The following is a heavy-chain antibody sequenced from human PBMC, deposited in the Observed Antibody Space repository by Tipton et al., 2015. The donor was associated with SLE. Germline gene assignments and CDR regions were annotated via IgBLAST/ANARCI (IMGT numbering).Heavy chain of an antibody. CDR2: IYTSGST. J-gene: IGHJ4*02. Sequence: TLSLTCSVSGGSISSGSYYWSWIRQPAGKGLEWIGRIYTSGSTNYNPSLKSRVTISVDTSKNQFSLKLSSVTATDTALYFCARINGANWGSNDWGQGTLVTVSS. D-gene: IGHD4/OR15-4a*01. CDR3: ARINGANWGSND. V-gene: IGHV4-61*02. CDR1: GGSISSGSYY.